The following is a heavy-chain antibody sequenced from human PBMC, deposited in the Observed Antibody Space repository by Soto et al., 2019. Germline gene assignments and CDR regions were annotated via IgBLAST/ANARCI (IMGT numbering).Heavy chain of an antibody. CDR2: IYYSGST. Sequence: PSETLSLTXTVSGGSISSGGYYWSWIRQHPGKGLEWIGYIYYSGSTYYNPSLKRRVTISVDTSKNQFSLKLSSVTAADTAVYYCARGQYSSGWYLGPENSKKGDNWFDPWGQGTLVTVSS. J-gene: IGHJ5*02. D-gene: IGHD6-19*01. V-gene: IGHV4-31*03. CDR3: ARGQYSSGWYLGPENSKKGDNWFDP. CDR1: GGSISSGGYY.